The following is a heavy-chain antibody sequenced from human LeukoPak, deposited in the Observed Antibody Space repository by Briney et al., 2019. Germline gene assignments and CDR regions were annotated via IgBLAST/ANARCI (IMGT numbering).Heavy chain of an antibody. D-gene: IGHD2-21*01. CDR3: ARAPAYRRYLFEK. CDR1: RESIRIDTYY. CDR2: IHYTGTS. J-gene: IGHJ4*02. V-gene: IGHV4-39*01. Sequence: SETLSLTCSVSRESIRIDTYYWGWVRQSPGTGLEWLANIHYTGTSHYDPSLARRVSISVDTTKNQVSLNLRSVTAAASAVYFCARAPAYRRYLFEKWGQGILVTVSS.